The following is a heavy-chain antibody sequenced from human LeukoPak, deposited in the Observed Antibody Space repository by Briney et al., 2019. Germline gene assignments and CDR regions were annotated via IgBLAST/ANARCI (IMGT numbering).Heavy chain of an antibody. CDR3: ASARRTSSGSCFGY. D-gene: IGHD1-26*01. CDR1: GYTFTSYD. Sequence: ASVKVSCKASGYTFTSYDINWVRQATGQGLEWRGWRNPNSVNTGYAQKFQSRVTMTRNTSISTAYIELRRLRSEDTAVYYCASARRTSSGSCFGYWGQGTLVTVSS. CDR2: RNPNSVNT. V-gene: IGHV1-8*01. J-gene: IGHJ4*02.